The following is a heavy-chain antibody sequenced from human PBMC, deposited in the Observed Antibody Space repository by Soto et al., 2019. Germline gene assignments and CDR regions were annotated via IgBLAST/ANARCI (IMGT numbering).Heavy chain of an antibody. CDR2: ISSSSSYI. J-gene: IGHJ4*02. Sequence: GGSLRLSCAASGFTFSSYSMNWVRQAPGKGLEWVSSISSSSSYIYYADSVKGRFTISRDNTKNSLYMQMNSLRAEDTAEYYCARGSLLWFGEGQLDYWGQGTLVTVSS. V-gene: IGHV3-21*01. CDR3: ARGSLLWFGEGQLDY. D-gene: IGHD3-10*01. CDR1: GFTFSSYS.